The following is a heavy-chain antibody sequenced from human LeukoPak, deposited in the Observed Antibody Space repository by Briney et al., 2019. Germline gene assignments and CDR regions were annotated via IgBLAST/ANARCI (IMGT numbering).Heavy chain of an antibody. Sequence: GSLRLSCAASGFTFSSYSMNWVRQAPGKGLEWVSSISSSSSYIYYADSVKGRFTISRDNAKNSLCLQMNSLRAEDTAVSYCARHVVAVGFDYWAQGTLVTVSS. CDR2: ISSSSSYI. V-gene: IGHV3-21*01. J-gene: IGHJ4*02. CDR1: GFTFSSYS. CDR3: ARHVVAVGFDY. D-gene: IGHD3-22*01.